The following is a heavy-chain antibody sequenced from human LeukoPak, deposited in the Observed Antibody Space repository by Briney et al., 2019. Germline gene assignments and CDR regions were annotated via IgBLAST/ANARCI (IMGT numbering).Heavy chain of an antibody. CDR3: ASGNSWSYNYFDY. Sequence: SETLSLTCTVSGGSISSYYWSWIRQPPGKGLEWIGYIYYSGSTNYNPTLRSRVTISVDTSKNQFSLKLSSVTAADTAVYYCASGNSWSYNYFDYWGQGTLVTVSS. J-gene: IGHJ4*02. CDR2: IYYSGST. D-gene: IGHD1-26*01. CDR1: GGSISSYY. V-gene: IGHV4-59*01.